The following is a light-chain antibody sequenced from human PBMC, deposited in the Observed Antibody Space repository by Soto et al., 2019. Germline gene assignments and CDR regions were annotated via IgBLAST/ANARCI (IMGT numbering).Light chain of an antibody. V-gene: IGLV2-23*01. CDR3: CSYAGSSTSLV. J-gene: IGLJ1*01. CDR1: SSDVGSYNL. Sequence: QSVLTQPASVSGSPGRSISISCTGTSSDVGSYNLISWYQQHPGKAPKLMIYEGSKRPSGVSNRFSGCKSGNTASLTISGLQAEDEADYYCCSYAGSSTSLVFGTGTKVTVL. CDR2: EGS.